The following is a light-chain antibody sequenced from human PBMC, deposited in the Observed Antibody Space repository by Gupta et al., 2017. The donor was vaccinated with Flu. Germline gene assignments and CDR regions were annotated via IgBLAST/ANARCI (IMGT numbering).Light chain of an antibody. CDR1: QNIDIY. CDR3: QQRSNWPI. V-gene: IGKV3-11*01. J-gene: IGKJ3*01. CDR2: DAS. Sequence: EIVLTQSPATLSLSPGERATLSCRASQNIDIYLAWYQQKPGQAPRLLSYDASNRAAGIPARFSGSGSGTDFILTISSLEPEDFAVYFCQQRSNWPIFGPGTKVDIK.